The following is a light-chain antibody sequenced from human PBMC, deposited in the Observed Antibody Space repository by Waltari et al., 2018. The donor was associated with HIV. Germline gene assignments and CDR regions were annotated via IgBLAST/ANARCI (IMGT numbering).Light chain of an antibody. V-gene: IGKV1-9*01. CDR3: QQLNGDPFT. CDR2: AAS. CDR1: QDISNN. Sequence: DIQLTQSPSFLSASVRDRVTITCRASQDISNNLAWYQQKPGTVPKLLIYAASSLHSGVPSRFSGSGSGTEFTLTITSLQRDDFATYYCQQLNGDPFTFGPGTKVDIK. J-gene: IGKJ3*01.